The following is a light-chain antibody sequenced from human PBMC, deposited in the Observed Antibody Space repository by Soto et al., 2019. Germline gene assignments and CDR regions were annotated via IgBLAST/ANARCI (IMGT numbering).Light chain of an antibody. CDR3: QHYYSVPLT. Sequence: DIQMTQSASSLSASVGDRVTITCQASAHIGKFLNWYEQKPGKAPKLLIYGASNLETGVPSRFSGDGSETDFTLTISSLQPEDSATYFCQHYYSVPLTFGGGTKLKIK. J-gene: IGKJ4*01. V-gene: IGKV1-33*01. CDR1: AHIGKF. CDR2: GAS.